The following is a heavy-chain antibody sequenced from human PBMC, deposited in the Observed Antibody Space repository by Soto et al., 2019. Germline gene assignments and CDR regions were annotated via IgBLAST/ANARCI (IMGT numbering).Heavy chain of an antibody. D-gene: IGHD3-16*02. Sequence: QVQLQESGPGLVKPSETLSLTCTVSGGSISSYYWTWIRQPPGKGLEWIGYIHYSGSTNYNPSLMSRDTISVDTSKNHFSLKLSSVSAADTAVYYCARDSTYRGAFDIWGQGTMVTVSS. V-gene: IGHV4-59*01. CDR3: ARDSTYRGAFDI. J-gene: IGHJ3*02. CDR1: GGSISSYY. CDR2: IHYSGST.